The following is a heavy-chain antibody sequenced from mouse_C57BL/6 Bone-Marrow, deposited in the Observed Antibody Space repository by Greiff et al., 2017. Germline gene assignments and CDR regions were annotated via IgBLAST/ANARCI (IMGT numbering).Heavy chain of an antibody. CDR3: ARETTVVAEGCAY. Sequence: QVQLQQSGAELARPGASVKLSCKASGYTFTSYGISWVKQRPGQGLEWIGEIYPRSGNTYYNEKFKGKATLTADKSSSAAYMELRSLTSEDSAVYCCARETTVVAEGCAYWGQGTLVTVSA. V-gene: IGHV1-81*01. CDR1: GYTFTSYG. D-gene: IGHD1-1*01. J-gene: IGHJ3*01. CDR2: IYPRSGNT.